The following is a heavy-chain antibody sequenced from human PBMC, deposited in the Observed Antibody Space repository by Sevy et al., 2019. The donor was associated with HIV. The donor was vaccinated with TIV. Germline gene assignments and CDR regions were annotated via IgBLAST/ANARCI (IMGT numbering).Heavy chain of an antibody. D-gene: IGHD2-21*01. CDR3: AKDLGVVIGEYYHYYGMDV. CDR1: GFSFRTYG. CDR2: ISNDGTNK. J-gene: IGHJ6*02. Sequence: GGSLRLSCAASGFSFRTYGMHWVRQAPGKGLEWVAVISNDGTNKYYGDSVKGRVTIYRHNSKNAVYLEMNSLRAEDTAVYYCAKDLGVVIGEYYHYYGMDVWGQGTTVTVSS. V-gene: IGHV3-30*18.